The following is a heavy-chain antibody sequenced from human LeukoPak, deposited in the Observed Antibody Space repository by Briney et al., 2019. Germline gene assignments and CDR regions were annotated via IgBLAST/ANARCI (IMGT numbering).Heavy chain of an antibody. J-gene: IGHJ4*02. V-gene: IGHV3-11*01. CDR1: GFTFSDSA. D-gene: IGHD1-7*01. CDR2: ISRSGDTI. CDR3: AGYHWNSGVVY. Sequence: GGSLRLSCAAPGFTFSDSATSWVRHAPGEGLGWVSYISRSGDTIDYADSVKGRFSTSRDNAKNSLYLQRNSLRAEDTAVYYCAGYHWNSGVVYWGQGTLVTVSS.